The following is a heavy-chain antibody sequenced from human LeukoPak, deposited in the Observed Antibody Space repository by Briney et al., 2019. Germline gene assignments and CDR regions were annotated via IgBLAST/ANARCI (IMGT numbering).Heavy chain of an antibody. CDR3: AREGPIQFLGQIDF. CDR1: DYSISNTYY. Sequence: SETLSLTCTVSDYSISNTYYWGWIRQPPGKGLEWIGNIHHSGITNYNPSLKSRVSISIDTSRNQFSLKLTSLKAADTAVYYCAREGPIQFLGQIDFWGQGSLVTVSS. V-gene: IGHV4-38-2*02. J-gene: IGHJ4*02. CDR2: IHHSGIT. D-gene: IGHD3-3*01.